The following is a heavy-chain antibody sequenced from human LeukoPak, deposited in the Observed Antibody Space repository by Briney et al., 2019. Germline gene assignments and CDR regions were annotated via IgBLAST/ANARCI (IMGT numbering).Heavy chain of an antibody. CDR1: GCTFTGYY. V-gene: IGHV1-2*02. CDR3: AREVKYQLLSSNWFDP. CDR2: INPNSGGT. J-gene: IGHJ5*02. Sequence: ASVKVSCKASGCTFTGYYMHWVRQAPGQGLEWMGWINPNSGGTNYAQKFQGRVTMTRDTSISTAYMGLSRLRSDDTAVYYCAREVKYQLLSSNWFDPWGQGTLVTVSS. D-gene: IGHD2-2*01.